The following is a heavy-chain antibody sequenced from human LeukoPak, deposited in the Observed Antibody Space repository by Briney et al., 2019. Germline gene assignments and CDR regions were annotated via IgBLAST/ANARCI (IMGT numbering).Heavy chain of an antibody. CDR3: ARGGRNYYDSSGHYYFDY. V-gene: IGHV1-2*02. D-gene: IGHD3-22*01. CDR2: INPNSGGT. Sequence: GASVKVSCKASGYTFTGYYMHWVRQAPGQGLEWMGWINPNSGGTNYAQKFQGRVTMTRDTSISTAYMELSRLKSDDTAVYFCARGGRNYYDSSGHYYFDYWGQGTLSPSPQ. CDR1: GYTFTGYY. J-gene: IGHJ4*02.